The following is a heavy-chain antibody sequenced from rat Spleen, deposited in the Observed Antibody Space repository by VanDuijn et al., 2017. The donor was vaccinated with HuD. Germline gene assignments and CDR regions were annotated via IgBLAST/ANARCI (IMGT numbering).Heavy chain of an antibody. V-gene: IGHV2-13*01. CDR1: GFSLSSYG. Sequence: QVQLKESGPGLVQPSQTLSLTCTVSGFSLSSYGVIWVRQPPGKGLEWMGLIWGNGNTNYDSGFKSRLSISRDTSKSQVFLKMNSLQTEDTAMYFCARGWERFAYWGQGTLVTVSS. D-gene: IGHD5-1*01. CDR3: ARGWERFAY. J-gene: IGHJ3*01. CDR2: IWGNGNT.